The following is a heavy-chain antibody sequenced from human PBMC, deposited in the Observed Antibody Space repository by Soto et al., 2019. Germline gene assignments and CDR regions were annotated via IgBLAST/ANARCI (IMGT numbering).Heavy chain of an antibody. CDR2: IDPSDSYT. D-gene: IGHD1-1*01. J-gene: IGHJ6*02. CDR1: GYSFTSYW. Sequence: GESLKISCKGSGYSFTSYWISWVRQMPGKGLEWMGRIDPSDSYTNYSPSFQGHVTISADKSISTAYLQWSSLKASDTAMYYCASNWADRPYYYYGMDVWGQGTTVTVSS. CDR3: ASNWADRPYYYYGMDV. V-gene: IGHV5-10-1*01.